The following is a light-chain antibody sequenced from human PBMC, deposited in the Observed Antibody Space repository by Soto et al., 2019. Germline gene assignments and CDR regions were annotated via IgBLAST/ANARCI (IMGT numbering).Light chain of an antibody. J-gene: IGKJ4*01. CDR2: GAS. CDR1: QSVSSSD. CDR3: QQYGSSPLT. V-gene: IGKV3-20*01. Sequence: EIVLKQSPGTLSLSPGERATLSCRASQSVSSSDLAWYQQKPGQAPRLLIYGASSRATGIPDRFSGSWTGTDFTLTISTLEPEECALYYCQQYGSSPLTCRGWTQVEIK.